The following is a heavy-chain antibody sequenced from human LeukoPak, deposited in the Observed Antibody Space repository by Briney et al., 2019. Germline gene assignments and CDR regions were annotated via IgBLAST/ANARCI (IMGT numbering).Heavy chain of an antibody. CDR2: MHHSGAT. CDR3: ARCILGYYYFDL. D-gene: IGHD2/OR15-2a*01. J-gene: IGHJ2*01. CDR1: GGSFSGFY. Sequence: PSETLSLTCAVSGGSFSGFYWSWIRKPPGKGLEWIGEMHHSGATSYKPSLRSRVTISGGMSKNQFSLYLNSVTAADTAVYYCARCILGYYYFDLWGRGTLVPVSA. V-gene: IGHV4-34*01.